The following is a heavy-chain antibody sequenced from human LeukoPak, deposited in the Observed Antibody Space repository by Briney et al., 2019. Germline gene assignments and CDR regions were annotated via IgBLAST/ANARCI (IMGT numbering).Heavy chain of an antibody. Sequence: VGSLRLSCAASGFTFSSYAMSWVRQAPGKGPEWVSAISGSGGSTYYADSVKGRFTISRDNSRDTLYLQMNSLRAEDTAVYYCAKGYYDYVWGSYYFDYWGQGTLVTVSS. V-gene: IGHV3-23*01. CDR2: ISGSGGST. CDR1: GFTFSSYA. D-gene: IGHD3-16*01. CDR3: AKGYYDYVWGSYYFDY. J-gene: IGHJ4*02.